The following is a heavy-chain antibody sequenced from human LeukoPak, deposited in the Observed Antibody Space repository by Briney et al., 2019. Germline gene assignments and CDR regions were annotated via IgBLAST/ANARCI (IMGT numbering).Heavy chain of an antibody. CDR2: IIPIFGTA. J-gene: IGHJ5*02. CDR1: GGSFSSCA. V-gene: IGHV1-69*13. CDR3: AREYYYGSGSLSGAPVPPNEQNWFDI. Sequence: GASVKVSCNGSGGSFSSCAFSWYRHAPGQGLEWMGGIIPIFGTANYAQKFQGRVTITADESTSTAYMELSSLRSEDTAVYYCAREYYYGSGSLSGAPVPPNEQNWFDIWGQGTLVTVSS. D-gene: IGHD3-10*01.